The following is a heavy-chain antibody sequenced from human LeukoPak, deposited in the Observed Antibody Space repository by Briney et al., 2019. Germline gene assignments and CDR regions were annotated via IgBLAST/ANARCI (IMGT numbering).Heavy chain of an antibody. V-gene: IGHV3-11*01. Sequence: GGSLRLSCVVSGFSFSDSYMTWLRQTPGKGLESLAYISPSSHDIYYADSVKGRFTTSRDNARTSLYLQMNSLGPDDTALYYCSTDPRLLTYWGHGTLVTVSS. CDR3: STDPRLLTY. CDR2: ISPSSHDI. CDR1: GFSFSDSY. D-gene: IGHD2-8*01. J-gene: IGHJ4*01.